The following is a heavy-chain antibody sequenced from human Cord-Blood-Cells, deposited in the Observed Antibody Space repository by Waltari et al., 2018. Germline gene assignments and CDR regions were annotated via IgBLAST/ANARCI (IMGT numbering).Heavy chain of an antibody. CDR2: IKEDGSEK. J-gene: IGHJ3*02. CDR1: GFIFSISW. Sequence: EVQLVESGGGLVQPGGCLRLCFAASGFIFSISWISWVRQAPGKGLEWVANIKEDGSEKYYVDSVKGRFTISRDNAKNSLYLQMNSLRAEDTAVYYCASTNDAFDIWGQGTMVTVSS. D-gene: IGHD2-8*01. V-gene: IGHV3-7*01. CDR3: ASTNDAFDI.